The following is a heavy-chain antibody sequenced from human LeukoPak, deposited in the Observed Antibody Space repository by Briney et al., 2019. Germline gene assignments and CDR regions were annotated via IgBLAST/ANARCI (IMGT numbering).Heavy chain of an antibody. J-gene: IGHJ6*02. CDR2: ISSSSSTI. D-gene: IGHD3-10*01. Sequence: PGGSLRLSCAASGFTFSSYSMNWVRQAPGKGLEWVSYISSSSSTIYYADSVKGRFTISRDSAKNSLYLQMNSLRDEDTAVYYCARDYYGSGSYNYYGMDVWGQGTTVTVSS. CDR3: ARDYYGSGSYNYYGMDV. CDR1: GFTFSSYS. V-gene: IGHV3-48*02.